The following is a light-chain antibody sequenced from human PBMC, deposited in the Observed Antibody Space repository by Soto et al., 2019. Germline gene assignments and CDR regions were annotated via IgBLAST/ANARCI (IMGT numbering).Light chain of an antibody. CDR2: DAS. CDR3: QQRSNWPPSIT. V-gene: IGKV3-11*01. J-gene: IGKJ5*01. CDR1: QSVKNNY. Sequence: EIVLTQSPGTLSLSPGERATLSCRASQSVKNNYLAWYQQKPGQAPRLLIYDASNRATGIPARFSGSGSGTDFTLTISSLEPEDFAVYYCQQRSNWPPSITFGQGTRLEIK.